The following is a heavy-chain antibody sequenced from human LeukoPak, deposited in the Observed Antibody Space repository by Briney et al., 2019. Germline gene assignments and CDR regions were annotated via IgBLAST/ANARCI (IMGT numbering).Heavy chain of an antibody. CDR2: INGDGSTT. Sequence: GGSLRLSCAASGFTFGNSWVHWLRQAPGKGLVGVSLINGDGSTTHYADSVKGRFTISRDNAMNTVSLQVNSLTIVDTAVYYCVVVVEPSDSDGFDVWGQGTMITVSS. D-gene: IGHD1-14*01. CDR3: VVVVEPSDSDGFDV. J-gene: IGHJ3*01. CDR1: GFTFGNSW. V-gene: IGHV3-74*01.